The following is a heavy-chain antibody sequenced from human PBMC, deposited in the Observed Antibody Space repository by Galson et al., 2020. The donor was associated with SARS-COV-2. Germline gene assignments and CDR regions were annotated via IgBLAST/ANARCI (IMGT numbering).Heavy chain of an antibody. CDR3: ARGRRTRGYGEVEY. Sequence: SETLSLTCTVSGGSISSAYYYWTWIRQPPGKGLEWIGYIYHTGSTYYNPSLKSRNTITVDTSKNQFSLKVNSVTGADTGVYYCARGRRTRGYGEVEYWGQGTLVTVSS. D-gene: IGHD3-3*01. CDR1: GGSISSAYYY. J-gene: IGHJ4*02. V-gene: IGHV4-30-4*08. CDR2: IYHTGST.